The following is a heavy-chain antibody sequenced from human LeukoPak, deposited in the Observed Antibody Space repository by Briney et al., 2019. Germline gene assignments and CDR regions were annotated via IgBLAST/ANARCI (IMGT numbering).Heavy chain of an antibody. D-gene: IGHD6-13*01. J-gene: IGHJ4*02. CDR3: ARVPIAAAGTSSGDY. CDR2: INHSGST. CDR1: GGSISSGDYY. V-gene: IGHV4-39*07. Sequence: PSETLSLTCTVSGGSISSGDYYWSWIRQPPGKGLEWIGEINHSGSTNYNPSLKSRVTISVDTSKNQFSLKLSSVTAADTAVYYCARVPIAAAGTSSGDYWGQGTLVTVSS.